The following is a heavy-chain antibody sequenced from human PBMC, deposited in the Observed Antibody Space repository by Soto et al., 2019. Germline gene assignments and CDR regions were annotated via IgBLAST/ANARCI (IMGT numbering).Heavy chain of an antibody. CDR1: GFTFSSYG. CDR3: ARGDDYGTPNDY. J-gene: IGHJ4*02. V-gene: IGHV3-33*01. CDR2: IWYDGSNK. D-gene: IGHD4-17*01. Sequence: QVQLVESGGGVVQPGRSLRLSCAASGFTFSSYGMHWVRQAPGNGLEWVAVIWYDGSNKYYADSVKGRFTISRDNSKNTLYLQMNSLRAEDTAVYYCARGDDYGTPNDYWGQGTLVTVSS.